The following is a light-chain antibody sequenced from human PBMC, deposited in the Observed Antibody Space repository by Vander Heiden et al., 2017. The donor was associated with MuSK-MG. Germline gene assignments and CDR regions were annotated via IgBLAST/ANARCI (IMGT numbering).Light chain of an antibody. CDR2: GAS. Sequence: EILMTQSPATLSVSPGERATLSCRASQSVSRKLAWYQQKPGQAPRLLMYGASTRATGIPPRFRGSGSGTEFTLTISSLQSEDFAVYYCQHYSTWHPGGEVFGPGTKVDIK. J-gene: IGKJ3*01. CDR3: QHYSTWHPGGEV. V-gene: IGKV3-15*01. CDR1: QSVSRK.